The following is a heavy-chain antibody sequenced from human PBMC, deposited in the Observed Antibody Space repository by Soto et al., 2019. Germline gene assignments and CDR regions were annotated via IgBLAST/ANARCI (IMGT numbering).Heavy chain of an antibody. J-gene: IGHJ4*02. CDR1: GFTFSSYA. CDR2: ISGSGGGT. D-gene: IGHD1-1*01. CDR3: AKFGMATTKRSPPYYIDY. V-gene: IGHV3-23*01. Sequence: GGSLRLSCAASGFTFSSYAMSWVRQAPGKGLEWVSSISGSGGGTYYADSVKGRFTFSRDNSKNTLYLQMNSLRAEDAAVYYCAKFGMATTKRSPPYYIDYWGQGALVTVSS.